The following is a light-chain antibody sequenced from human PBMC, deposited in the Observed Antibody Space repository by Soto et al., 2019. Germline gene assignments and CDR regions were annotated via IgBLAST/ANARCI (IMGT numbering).Light chain of an antibody. V-gene: IGKV3-20*01. CDR2: DAS. J-gene: IGKJ1*01. CDR3: QQYNGFTWT. CDR1: QSVSNRY. Sequence: EIVLTQSPGTLSLSPGQRATLACRASQSVSNRYLAWYQQKPGQAPRLLIYDASNRATGIPARFSGSGSGTEFTLTISSLQPDDFATYYCQQYNGFTWTFGQGTKVDIK.